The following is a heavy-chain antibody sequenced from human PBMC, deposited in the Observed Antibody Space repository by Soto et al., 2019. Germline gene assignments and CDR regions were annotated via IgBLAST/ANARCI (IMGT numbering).Heavy chain of an antibody. Sequence: QVQLVQSGAEVKKPGASVKVSCKASGYTFTSYGISWVRQAPGQGLEWMGWISAYNGNTNYAQKLQGRVTMTTDTSTSTAYMELRSLRSDDTAVYYCARDDAELLRATGRYYYYYGMDVWGQGTTVTVSS. CDR3: ARDDAELLRATGRYYYYYGMDV. CDR1: GYTFTSYG. J-gene: IGHJ6*02. V-gene: IGHV1-18*01. CDR2: ISAYNGNT. D-gene: IGHD1-26*01.